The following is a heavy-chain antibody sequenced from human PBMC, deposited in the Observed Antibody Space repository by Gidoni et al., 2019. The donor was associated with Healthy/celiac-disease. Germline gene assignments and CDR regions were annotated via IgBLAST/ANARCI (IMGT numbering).Heavy chain of an antibody. CDR1: GFTFSSYG. J-gene: IGHJ3*02. V-gene: IGHV3-30*18. D-gene: IGHD6-13*01. Sequence: QVQLVESGGGVVQPGRSLRLSCAASGFTFSSYGMHWVRQAPGKGLEWVAVISYDGSNKYYADSVKGRFTISRDNSKNTLYLQMNSLRAEDTAVYYCAKDLVVGGIAAAGSDAFDIWGQGTMVTVSS. CDR2: ISYDGSNK. CDR3: AKDLVVGGIAAAGSDAFDI.